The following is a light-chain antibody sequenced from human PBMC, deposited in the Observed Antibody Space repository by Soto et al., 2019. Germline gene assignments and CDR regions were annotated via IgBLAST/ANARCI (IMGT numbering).Light chain of an antibody. CDR3: SSYTSTSTLYV. CDR1: SSDVGGYNY. Sequence: QSALTQPGSVSGSPGQSITISCTGTSSDVGGYNYVSWYQQHPGKAPKLMIYEVSSRPSGVSNRFSGSKSGNTASLTISGLQAEDEADYYCSSYTSTSTLYVFGSGTKVTVL. CDR2: EVS. V-gene: IGLV2-14*01. J-gene: IGLJ1*01.